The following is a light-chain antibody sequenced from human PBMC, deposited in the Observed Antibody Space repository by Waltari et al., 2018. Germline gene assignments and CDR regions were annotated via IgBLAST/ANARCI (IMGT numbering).Light chain of an antibody. CDR3: QQYDGSVVT. Sequence: CRDSQYITGGWMTWYQQKPGQAPRLLIYAASTRAPGVPDRFSDSGSGTDFTLTISRLEPEDSGVYYCQQYDGSVVTFGGGTKVEIK. CDR1: QYITGGW. J-gene: IGKJ4*01. V-gene: IGKV3-20*01. CDR2: AAS.